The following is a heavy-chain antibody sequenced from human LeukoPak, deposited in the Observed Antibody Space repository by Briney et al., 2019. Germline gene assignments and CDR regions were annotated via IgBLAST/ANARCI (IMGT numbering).Heavy chain of an antibody. CDR2: ISSDGKTE. Sequence: GGSLRLSCVASGFTFSSYGMHWVRQAPGKGLEWVAVISSDGKTEIYADSVKGRFTISRDNSKNTLYLQMNSLRAEDTAVYYCAREIGTPYYDSSGYLDYWGQGTLVTVSS. V-gene: IGHV3-30*03. CDR1: GFTFSSYG. D-gene: IGHD3-22*01. J-gene: IGHJ4*02. CDR3: AREIGTPYYDSSGYLDY.